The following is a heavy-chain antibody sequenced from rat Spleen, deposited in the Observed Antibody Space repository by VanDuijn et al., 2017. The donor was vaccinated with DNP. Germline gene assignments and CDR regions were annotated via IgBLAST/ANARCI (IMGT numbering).Heavy chain of an antibody. CDR2: ILYDGSVT. Sequence: EVQLVESGGGLVQPGRSLKLSCAASGFTFSDYYMAWVRQAPTKGLEWVATILYDGSVTYYGDSVKGRFTISRDNEKSTLYLQMDSLRSEDTATYYCTTESTYYGYFDYWGQGVMVPVSS. J-gene: IGHJ2*01. CDR1: GFTFSDYY. CDR3: TTESTYYGYFDY. V-gene: IGHV5-20*01. D-gene: IGHD1-9*01.